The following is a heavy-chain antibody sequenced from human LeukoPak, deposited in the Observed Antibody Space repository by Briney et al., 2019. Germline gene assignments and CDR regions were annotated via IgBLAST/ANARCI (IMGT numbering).Heavy chain of an antibody. CDR2: IIPIFGTA. Sequence: SVKVSCKASGGTFSSYAISWVRQAPGQGLEWMGGIIPIFGTANYAQKFQGRVTITTDESTSTAYMELSSLRSEDTAVYYCARGPSIAAAGRWFDPWGQGTLVTVSS. CDR3: ARGPSIAAAGRWFDP. V-gene: IGHV1-69*05. J-gene: IGHJ5*02. D-gene: IGHD6-13*01. CDR1: GGTFSSYA.